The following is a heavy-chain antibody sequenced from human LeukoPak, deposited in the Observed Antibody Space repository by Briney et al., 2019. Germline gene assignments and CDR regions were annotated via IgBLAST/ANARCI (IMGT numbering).Heavy chain of an antibody. CDR1: GLTFSSYA. CDR3: AKVSRDIVVVPAARDYYYYYMDV. V-gene: IGHV3-30*04. Sequence: PGRSLRLSCAASGLTFSSYAMHWVRQAPGKGLEWVAVISYDGSNKYYADSVKGRFTISRDNSKNTLYLQMNSLRAEDTAVYYCAKVSRDIVVVPAARDYYYYYMDVWGKGTTVTVSS. CDR2: ISYDGSNK. J-gene: IGHJ6*03. D-gene: IGHD2-2*01.